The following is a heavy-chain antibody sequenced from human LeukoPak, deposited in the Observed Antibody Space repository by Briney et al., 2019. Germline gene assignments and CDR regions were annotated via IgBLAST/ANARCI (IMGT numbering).Heavy chain of an antibody. CDR2: IYYSGST. CDR3: ASLGTAMVSLDY. V-gene: IGHV4-59*01. J-gene: IGHJ4*02. D-gene: IGHD5-18*01. Sequence: PSETLSLTCTVSGGSISSYYWSWIRQPPGKGLEWIGYIYYSGSTNYNPSLKSRVTISVDTSKNQFSLKLSSVTAADTAVYYCASLGTAMVSLDYWGQGTLVTVSS. CDR1: GGSISSYY.